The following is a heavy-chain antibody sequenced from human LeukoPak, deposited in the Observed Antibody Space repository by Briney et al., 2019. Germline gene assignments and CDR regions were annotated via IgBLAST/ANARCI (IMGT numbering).Heavy chain of an antibody. J-gene: IGHJ5*02. V-gene: IGHV1-2*02. CDR2: INTNSGGT. Sequence: GASVKVSCKASGYTFTSYAMNWVRQAPGQGLEWMGWINTNSGGTNYAQKFQGRVTMTRDTSISTAYMELNRLRSDDTAVYYCARERAVAGTFDPWGQGTLVTVSS. D-gene: IGHD6-19*01. CDR3: ARERAVAGTFDP. CDR1: GYTFTSYA.